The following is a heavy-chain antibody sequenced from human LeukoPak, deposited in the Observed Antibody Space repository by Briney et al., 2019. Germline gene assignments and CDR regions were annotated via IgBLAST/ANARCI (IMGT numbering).Heavy chain of an antibody. CDR2: IYYSGST. Sequence: PSETLSLTCTVSGGSISSYYWSWIRQHPGKGLEWIGYIYYSGSTYYNPSLKSRVTISVDTSKNQFSLKLSSVTAADTAVYYCARAPGRWLPYYFDYWGQGTLVTVSS. D-gene: IGHD3-22*01. V-gene: IGHV4-59*06. CDR1: GGSISSYY. J-gene: IGHJ4*02. CDR3: ARAPGRWLPYYFDY.